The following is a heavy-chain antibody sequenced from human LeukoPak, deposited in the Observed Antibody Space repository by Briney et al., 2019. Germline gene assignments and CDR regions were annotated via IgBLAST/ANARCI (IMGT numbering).Heavy chain of an antibody. CDR3: ARGVVIAPQTFDY. CDR1: GGSISSYH. Sequence: SETLSLTCTVSGGSISSYHWSWIRQPPGKGLEWIGNIYYSGSTNYNPSLKSRVTISVDTSKNQFSLELSSVTAADTAVYYCARGVVIAPQTFDYWGQGTLVTVSS. J-gene: IGHJ4*02. V-gene: IGHV4-59*01. CDR2: IYYSGST. D-gene: IGHD2-21*01.